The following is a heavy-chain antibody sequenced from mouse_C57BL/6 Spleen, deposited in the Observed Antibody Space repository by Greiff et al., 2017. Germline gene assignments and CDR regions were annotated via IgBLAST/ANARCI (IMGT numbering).Heavy chain of an antibody. CDR2: IWSDGST. V-gene: IGHV2-6-1*01. CDR1: GFSLTSYG. Sequence: QVQLQQSGPGLVAPSQSLSITCTVSGFSLTSYGVHWVRQPPGKGLEWLVVIWSDGSTTYNSALKSRLSISKDNSKSQVFLKMNSLQTDDTAMYYCARHYTGYYARDYWGQGTSVTVSS. CDR3: ARHYTGYYARDY. J-gene: IGHJ4*01.